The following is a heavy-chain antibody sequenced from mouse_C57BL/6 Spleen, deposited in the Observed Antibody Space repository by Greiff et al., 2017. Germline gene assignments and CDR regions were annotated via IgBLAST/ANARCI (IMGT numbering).Heavy chain of an antibody. CDR3: ARIYYYGSSWYWYFDV. J-gene: IGHJ1*03. CDR1: GFSLTSYA. Sequence: VQLQESGPGLVAPSQSLSITCTVSGFSLTSYAISWVRQPPGKGLEWLGVIWTGGGTNYNSALKSRLSISKDNSKSQVFLKMNSLQTDDTARYYCARIYYYGSSWYWYFDVWGTGTTVTVSS. D-gene: IGHD1-1*01. CDR2: IWTGGGT. V-gene: IGHV2-9-1*01.